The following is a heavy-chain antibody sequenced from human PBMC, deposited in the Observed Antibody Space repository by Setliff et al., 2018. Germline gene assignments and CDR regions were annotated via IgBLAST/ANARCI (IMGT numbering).Heavy chain of an antibody. J-gene: IGHJ5*02. Sequence: SETLSLTCTVSGGSISSSSYYWGWIRQPPGKGLEWIGRIYTSGSTNYNPSLKSRVTISVDTSKNQFSLKLSSVTAADTAVYYCARTRGSSGWLNWFDPWGQGTLVTVSS. D-gene: IGHD6-19*01. CDR3: ARTRGSSGWLNWFDP. V-gene: IGHV4-61*02. CDR2: IYTSGST. CDR1: GGSISSSSYY.